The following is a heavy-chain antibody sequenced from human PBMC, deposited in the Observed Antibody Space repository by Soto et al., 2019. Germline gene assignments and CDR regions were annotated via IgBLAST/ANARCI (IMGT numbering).Heavy chain of an antibody. CDR1: GYTFTSYG. V-gene: IGHV1-18*01. D-gene: IGHD1-26*01. Sequence: ASVKVSCKASGYTFTSYGISWVRQAPGQGLEWMGWISAYNGNTNYAQKLQGRVTMTTDTSTSTAYMKLRSLRSDDTAVYYCVRIYSGSFYFDYWGQGTLVTVSS. CDR3: VRIYSGSFYFDY. CDR2: ISAYNGNT. J-gene: IGHJ4*02.